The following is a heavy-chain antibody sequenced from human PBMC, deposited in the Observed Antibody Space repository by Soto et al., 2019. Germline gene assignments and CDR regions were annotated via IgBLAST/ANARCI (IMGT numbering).Heavy chain of an antibody. J-gene: IGHJ4*02. CDR1: GYTFTSYG. CDR3: ARANRGYYVSSGRRAYYFDY. Sequence: GASVKVSCKASGYTFTSYGISWVRQAPGQGLEWMGWISAYNGNTNYAQKLQGRVTMTTDTSTSTAYMELRSLRSDDTAVYYCARANRGYYVSSGRRAYYFDYWGQGTLLTVSS. D-gene: IGHD3-22*01. CDR2: ISAYNGNT. V-gene: IGHV1-18*01.